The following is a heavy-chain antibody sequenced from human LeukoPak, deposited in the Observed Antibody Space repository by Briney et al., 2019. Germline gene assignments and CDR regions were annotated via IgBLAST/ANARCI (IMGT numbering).Heavy chain of an antibody. CDR1: GYTSTSYD. V-gene: IGHV1-8*01. CDR3: ARGSTARYYYDSSGYYRGAVDY. J-gene: IGHJ4*02. D-gene: IGHD3-22*01. Sequence: ASVKVSCKASGYTSTSYDINWVRQATGQGLEWMGWMNPNSGNTGYAQKFQGRVTMTTDTSTSTAYMELRSLRSDDTAVYYCARGSTARYYYDSSGYYRGAVDYWGQGTLVTISS. CDR2: MNPNSGNT.